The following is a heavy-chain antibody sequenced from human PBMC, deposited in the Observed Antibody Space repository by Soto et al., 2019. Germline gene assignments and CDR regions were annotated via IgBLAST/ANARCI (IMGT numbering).Heavy chain of an antibody. CDR2: VYYNGIT. D-gene: IGHD2-8*01. V-gene: IGHV4-59*02. CDR1: GGSVNNAY. CDR3: TRANWYFEY. J-gene: IGHJ4*02. Sequence: QVQLQESGPELVKPSETLSLTCTVSGGSVNNAYWCWIRQPPGQGLERLGYVYYNGITNPNPYLKSRVTMSVDTSNIQVSLTLTSLTAADTAMYYCTRANWYFEYWGQGTLVTVSS.